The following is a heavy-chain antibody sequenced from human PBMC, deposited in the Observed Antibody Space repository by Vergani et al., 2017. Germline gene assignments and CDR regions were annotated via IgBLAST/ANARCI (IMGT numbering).Heavy chain of an antibody. J-gene: IGHJ5*02. V-gene: IGHV2-5*01. CDR1: GFSLSTSGVG. Sequence: QITLKESGPTLVKPTQTLTLTCTFSGFSLSTSGVGVGWIRQPPGKALEWLALIYWNDDKRYSPSLKSRLTITKDTSKNQVVLTMTNMDPVDTATYYCAHLKIAAAGTGWFDPWGQATLVTVSS. CDR2: IYWNDDK. D-gene: IGHD6-13*01. CDR3: AHLKIAAAGTGWFDP.